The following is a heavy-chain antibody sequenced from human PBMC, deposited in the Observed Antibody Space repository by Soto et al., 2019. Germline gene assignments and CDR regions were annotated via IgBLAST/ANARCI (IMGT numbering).Heavy chain of an antibody. V-gene: IGHV4-4*02. D-gene: IGHD3-10*01. CDR2: IYHSGST. J-gene: IGHJ6*02. Sequence: SETLSLTCAVSGGSISSSNWCSWVRQPPGKGLEWIGEIYHSGSTNYNPSLRSRVTISVDKSKNQFSLKLSSVTAADTAVYYCAREPSYYYGSGDYYYGMDVWGQGTTVTVSS. CDR3: AREPSYYYGSGDYYYGMDV. CDR1: GGSISSSNW.